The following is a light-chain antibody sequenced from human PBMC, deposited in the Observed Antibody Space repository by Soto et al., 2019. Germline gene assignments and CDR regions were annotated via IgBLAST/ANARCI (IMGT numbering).Light chain of an antibody. Sequence: SALTQPPSSSGSPGQSVAISCPGTSSDFGGYNYVSWYQQHPGKAPKLMIYEVNKRPSGVPDRFSGSKSGNTASLTVSDLQAEDEADYYCSSYAGSSNVFGTGTKVTV. V-gene: IGLV2-8*01. CDR1: SSDFGGYNY. CDR2: EVN. CDR3: SSYAGSSNV. J-gene: IGLJ1*01.